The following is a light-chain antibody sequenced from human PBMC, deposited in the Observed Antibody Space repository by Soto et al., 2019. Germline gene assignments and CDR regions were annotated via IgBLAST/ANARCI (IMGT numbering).Light chain of an antibody. Sequence: DIQMTQSPSSLSASVGDRVTITCQARQDISNYLNWYQQKPGKDHTLHILDASNVETGDPSRFSGSGSGTDFTFTIHSLQPEDAATYYCQQYEELPLTFGGGTKVGIK. CDR2: DAS. V-gene: IGKV1-33*01. CDR3: QQYEELPLT. CDR1: QDISNY. J-gene: IGKJ4*01.